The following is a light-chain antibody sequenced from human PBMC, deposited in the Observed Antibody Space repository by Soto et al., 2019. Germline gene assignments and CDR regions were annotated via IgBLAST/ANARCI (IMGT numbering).Light chain of an antibody. CDR1: QNIHKY. CDR3: QQSFVSPWT. J-gene: IGKJ1*01. CDR2: EAT. Sequence: DIQMTQSPSSLSASVGDRVTISCRSSQNIHKYLNWYQQRPGKAPKLLVYEATSLETVVSLKFSGSGSETEFTLTINSLQPEDFATYYCQQSFVSPWTFGQGTNIEI. V-gene: IGKV1-39*01.